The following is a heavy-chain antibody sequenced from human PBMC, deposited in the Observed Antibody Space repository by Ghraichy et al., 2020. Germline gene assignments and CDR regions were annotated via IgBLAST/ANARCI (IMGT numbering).Heavy chain of an antibody. Sequence: GGSLRLSCAASGFSFDTYAMAWVRQAPGRGLEWVSSISGSGGDTYYADSVKGRFTIARDKSKNTLYLQVNSLRVEDTGVYYCAKGDYFDGRRGYYYYGIDVWGQGTTVTVSS. D-gene: IGHD3-9*01. CDR1: GFSFDTYA. J-gene: IGHJ6*02. CDR3: AKGDYFDGRRGYYYYGIDV. V-gene: IGHV3-23*01. CDR2: ISGSGGDT.